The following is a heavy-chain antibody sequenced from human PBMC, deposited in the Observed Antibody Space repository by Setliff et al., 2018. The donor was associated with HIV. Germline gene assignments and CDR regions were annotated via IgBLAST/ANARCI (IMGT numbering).Heavy chain of an antibody. Sequence: ASVKVSCKPSGSTFSTYDINWVRQATGQGLEWMGWMNPNSGNTGYAQKFQGRVTMTRNTSISTAYMELSSLRSDDTAVYYCASSWSRIRYYGMDVWGQGTTVTGLL. CDR3: ASSWSRIRYYGMDV. CDR2: MNPNSGNT. CDR1: GSTFSTYD. D-gene: IGHD6-13*01. J-gene: IGHJ6*02. V-gene: IGHV1-8*01.